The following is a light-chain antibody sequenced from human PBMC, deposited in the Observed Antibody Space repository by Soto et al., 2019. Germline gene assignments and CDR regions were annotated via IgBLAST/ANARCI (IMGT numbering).Light chain of an antibody. J-gene: IGKJ2*01. CDR1: QSISSW. CDR3: QQYDGSLPYT. Sequence: TQSPSTLSASVGDRVTITCRASQSISSWLAWYQQKPGQAPRLLIYGVSARATGIPDRFSGSGSGTDFTLTISRLEPEDFAVFYCQQYDGSLPYTFGQGTKLEIK. V-gene: IGKV3-20*01. CDR2: GVS.